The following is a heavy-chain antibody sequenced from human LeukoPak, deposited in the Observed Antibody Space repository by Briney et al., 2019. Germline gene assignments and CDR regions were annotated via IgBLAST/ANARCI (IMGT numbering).Heavy chain of an antibody. CDR1: GYTFTSYG. V-gene: IGHV1-18*01. CDR2: ISAYNGNT. D-gene: IGHD6-13*01. Sequence: GASVKVSCKASGYTFTSYGISWVRQAPGQGLEWMGWISAYNGNTNYAQKLQGRVTMTEDTSTDTAYMELSSLRSEDTAVYYCATARRAAAVWFDPWGQGTLVTVSS. CDR3: ATARRAAAVWFDP. J-gene: IGHJ5*02.